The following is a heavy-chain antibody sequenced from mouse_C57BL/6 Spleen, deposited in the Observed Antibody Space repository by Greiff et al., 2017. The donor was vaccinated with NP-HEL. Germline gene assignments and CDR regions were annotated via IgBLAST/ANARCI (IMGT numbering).Heavy chain of an antibody. CDR3: ARGSTVVAGDAMDY. CDR1: GYTFTSYG. Sequence: QVQLKESGAELARPGASVKLSCKASGYTFTSYGISWVKQRTGQGLEWIGEIYPRSGNTYYNEKFKGKATLTAEKSSSTAYMELRSLTSEDSAVYFCARGSTVVAGDAMDYWGQGTSVTVSS. D-gene: IGHD1-1*01. J-gene: IGHJ4*01. V-gene: IGHV1-81*01. CDR2: IYPRSGNT.